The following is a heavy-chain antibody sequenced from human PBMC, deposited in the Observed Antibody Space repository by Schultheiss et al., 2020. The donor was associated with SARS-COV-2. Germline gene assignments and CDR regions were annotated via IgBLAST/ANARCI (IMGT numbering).Heavy chain of an antibody. D-gene: IGHD4-17*01. J-gene: IGHJ5*02. CDR1: GGSISSYY. CDR2: IYYSGST. Sequence: SQTLSLTCTVSGGSISSYYWSWIRQPPGKGLEWIGYIYYSGSTNYNPSLKSRVTISVDTSKNQFSLKLSSVTAADTAVYYCARVEFTVTTLNWFDPWGQGTLVTVSS. CDR3: ARVEFTVTTLNWFDP. V-gene: IGHV4-59*12.